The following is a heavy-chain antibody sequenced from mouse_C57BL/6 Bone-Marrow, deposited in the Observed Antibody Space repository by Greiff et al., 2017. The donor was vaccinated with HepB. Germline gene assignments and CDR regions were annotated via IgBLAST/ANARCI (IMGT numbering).Heavy chain of an antibody. J-gene: IGHJ1*03. D-gene: IGHD2-2*01. CDR1: GYTFTSYW. V-gene: IGHV1-59*01. CDR3: AKFYYGCDLYWYFDV. Sequence: VQLQQPGAELVRPGTSVKLSCKASGYTFTSYWMHWVKQRPGQGLEWIGVIDPSDSYTNYNQKFKGKATLTVDTSSSTAYMQLSSLTSEDSAVYYWAKFYYGCDLYWYFDVWGKGTTVTVSS. CDR2: IDPSDSYT.